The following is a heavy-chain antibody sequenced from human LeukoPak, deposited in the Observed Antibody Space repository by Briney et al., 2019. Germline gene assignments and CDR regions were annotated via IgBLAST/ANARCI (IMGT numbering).Heavy chain of an antibody. CDR1: GYTFSSYG. V-gene: IGHV1-18*01. J-gene: IGHJ6*02. Sequence: ASVKVSCKASGYTFSSYGISWVRQAPGQGLEWMGWTSVDNYNRNTKYAQKLQGRVTMTTDTSTSTAYMELRSLRSDDTAVYYCARGYYDSSGHFYYYAMDVWGQGTTVTVSS. D-gene: IGHD3-22*01. CDR2: TSVDNYNRNT. CDR3: ARGYYDSSGHFYYYAMDV.